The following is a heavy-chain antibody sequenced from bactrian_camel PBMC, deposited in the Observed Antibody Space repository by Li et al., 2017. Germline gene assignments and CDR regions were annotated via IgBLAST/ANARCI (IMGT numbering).Heavy chain of an antibody. Sequence: HVQLVESGGGSVEVEGSLRLSCAASGFAFSNYYMFWVRQAPGKGLEWVCGIFSDGSKTYYADSVKGRFTISRDTAKDTLYLQMNNLKPEDTAVYYCAARWSGSWHGQGTQVTVS. J-gene: IGHJ4*01. CDR1: GFAFSNYY. D-gene: IGHD2*01. CDR2: IFSDGSKT. V-gene: IGHV3S6*01.